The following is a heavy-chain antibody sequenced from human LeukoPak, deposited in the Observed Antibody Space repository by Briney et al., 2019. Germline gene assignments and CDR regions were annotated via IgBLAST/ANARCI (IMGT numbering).Heavy chain of an antibody. CDR1: GFDFSTYS. CDR2: ISSSSSNI. V-gene: IGHV3-48*04. Sequence: GGSLRLSCAASGFDFSTYSIDWVRQAPGKGLEWVSYISSSSSNIYHADSVKGRFTISRDNAKNSLHLQMNSLRAEDTAVYYCARVGRSGWTVDYWGQGSLVTVSS. J-gene: IGHJ4*02. CDR3: ARVGRSGWTVDY. D-gene: IGHD6-19*01.